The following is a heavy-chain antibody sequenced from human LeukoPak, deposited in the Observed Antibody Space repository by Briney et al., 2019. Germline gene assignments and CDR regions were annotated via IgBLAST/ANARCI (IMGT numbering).Heavy chain of an antibody. D-gene: IGHD4-11*01. CDR1: GGTFSSYA. CDR2: IIPILGIA. CDR3: ARDRMGTTAKHTYYYYGMDV. V-gene: IGHV1-69*04. J-gene: IGHJ6*02. Sequence: ASVKVSCKASGGTFSSYAISWVRQAPGQGLEWMGRIIPILGIANYAQKFQGRVTITADKSTSTAYMELSSPRSEDTAVYYCARDRMGTTAKHTYYYYGMDVWGQGTTVTVSS.